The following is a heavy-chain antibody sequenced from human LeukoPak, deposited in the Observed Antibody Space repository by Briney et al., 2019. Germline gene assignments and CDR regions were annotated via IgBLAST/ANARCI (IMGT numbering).Heavy chain of an antibody. CDR2: ISWNSGSI. CDR3: AKAAYYDSSGYRGIDY. V-gene: IGHV3-9*03. D-gene: IGHD3-22*01. CDR1: GFTFDDYA. Sequence: GRSLRLSCAASGFTFDDYAMHWVRQAPGKGLEWVSGISWNSGSIGYADSMKGRFTISRDNAKNSLYLQMNSLRAEDMALYYCAKAAYYDSSGYRGIDYWGQGTLVTVSS. J-gene: IGHJ4*02.